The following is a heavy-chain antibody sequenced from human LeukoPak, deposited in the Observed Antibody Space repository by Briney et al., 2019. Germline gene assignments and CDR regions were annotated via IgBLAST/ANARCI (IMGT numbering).Heavy chain of an antibody. Sequence: GGSLRLSCEASGFTFSRHGMHWVRQAPGKGLEWVAFIQHGGGDKNYADSVKGRFTISRDNSKNTLYLQMNSLRVEDTAVYYCAKDRRYYDGSSYYSHDGFDLWGQGTMVTVSS. D-gene: IGHD3-22*01. CDR2: IQHGGGDK. CDR1: GFTFSRHG. J-gene: IGHJ3*01. CDR3: AKDRRYYDGSSYYSHDGFDL. V-gene: IGHV3-30*02.